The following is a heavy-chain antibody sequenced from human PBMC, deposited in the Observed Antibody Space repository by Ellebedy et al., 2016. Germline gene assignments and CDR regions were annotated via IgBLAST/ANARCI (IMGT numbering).Heavy chain of an antibody. D-gene: IGHD2-15*01. CDR3: ARRGGNWFDP. CDR2: INHSGST. J-gene: IGHJ5*01. Sequence: SETLSLTXAVYGGSFSGYYWSWIRQPPGKGLEWIGEINHSGSTNYNPSLKSRVTISVDTSKNQFSLKLSSVTAADTAVYYCARRGGNWFDPWGQGTPVTVSS. CDR1: GGSFSGYY. V-gene: IGHV4-34*01.